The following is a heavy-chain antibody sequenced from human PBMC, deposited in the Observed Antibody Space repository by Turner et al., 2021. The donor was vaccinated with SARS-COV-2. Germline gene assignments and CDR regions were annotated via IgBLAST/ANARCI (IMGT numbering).Heavy chain of an antibody. J-gene: IGHJ5*02. CDR1: HDSVSRGNYY. V-gene: IGHV4-61*02. CDR3: ARENLIVEPNSVNDWFDP. CDR2: IYTSGSI. Sequence: QVHLQESGTGLVKPSQTLSLTCIVSHDSVSRGNYYWSWIRQPAGKGLEWIGRIYTSGSINYNPSLWRRVTISLDTSKNHISLKLTSVTAADTAMYLCARENLIVEPNSVNDWFDPWGQGTLVTVSS. D-gene: IGHD1-26*01.